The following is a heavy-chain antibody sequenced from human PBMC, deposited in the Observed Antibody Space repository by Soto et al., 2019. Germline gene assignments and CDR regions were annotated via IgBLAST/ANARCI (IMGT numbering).Heavy chain of an antibody. CDR2: INHSGST. Sequence: SETLSLTCAVYGGSFSGYYWSWIRQPPGKGLEWIGEINHSGSTNYNPSLKSQVTISIDTSKNQFSLKLSSVTAADTAVYFCARYPRLDCWGQGTLVPSPQ. CDR3: ARYPRLDC. CDR1: GGSFSGYY. V-gene: IGHV4-34*01. J-gene: IGHJ4*02.